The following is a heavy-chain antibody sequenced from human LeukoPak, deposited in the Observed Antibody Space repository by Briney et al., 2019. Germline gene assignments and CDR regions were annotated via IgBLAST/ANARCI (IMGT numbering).Heavy chain of an antibody. CDR3: ARAGPPRVVVPAAIRWFDP. CDR2: IYHSGSA. CDR1: GYSISSGYY. Sequence: SETLSLTCTVSGYSISSGYYWGWIRQPPGKGLEWIGSIYHSGSAYYNPSLKSRVTISVDTSKNQFSLKLSSVTAADTAVYYCARAGPPRVVVPAAIRWFDPWGQGTLVTVSS. D-gene: IGHD2-2*01. V-gene: IGHV4-38-2*02. J-gene: IGHJ5*02.